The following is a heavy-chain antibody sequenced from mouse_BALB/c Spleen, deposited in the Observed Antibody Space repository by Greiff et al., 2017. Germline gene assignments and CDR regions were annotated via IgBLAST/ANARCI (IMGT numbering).Heavy chain of an antibody. CDR3: ARHDDSPYYFDY. CDR2: ISSGGSYT. Sequence: EVKLMESGGDLVKPGGSLKLSCAASGFTFSSYGMSWVRQTPDKRLEWVATISSGGSYTYYPDSVKGRFTISRDNAKNTLYLQMSSLKSEDTAMYYCARHDDSPYYFDYWGQGTTLTVSS. V-gene: IGHV5-6*01. J-gene: IGHJ2*01. CDR1: GFTFSSYG. D-gene: IGHD2-4*01.